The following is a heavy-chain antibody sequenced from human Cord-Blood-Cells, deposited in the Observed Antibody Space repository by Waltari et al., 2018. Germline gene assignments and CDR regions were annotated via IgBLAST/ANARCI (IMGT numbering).Heavy chain of an antibody. Sequence: EVQLVESGGGLVQPGGSLRLSCAASAFTFSSYALSWVRQAPGKGLEWVSAISGSGGSTYYADSVKGRFTIARDNSKNTLYLQMNSLRAEDTAVYYCAKVYSGSSYFDYWGQGTLVTVSS. CDR1: AFTFSSYA. V-gene: IGHV3-23*04. CDR2: ISGSGGST. CDR3: AKVYSGSSYFDY. J-gene: IGHJ4*02. D-gene: IGHD1-26*01.